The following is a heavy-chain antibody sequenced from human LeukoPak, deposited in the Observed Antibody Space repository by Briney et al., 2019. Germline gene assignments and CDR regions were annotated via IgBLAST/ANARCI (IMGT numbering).Heavy chain of an antibody. V-gene: IGHV4-59*12. CDR1: GGSISSYY. CDR3: ASGLSIGAPAT. Sequence: PSETLSLTCTVSGGSISSYYWSWIRQPPGKGLEWIGYIYYSGNTNYNPSLKSRVTISVDTSKKQFSLKVSSVTAADTAVYYSASGLSIGAPATRGQGTLVTVSS. J-gene: IGHJ4*02. CDR2: IYYSGNT. D-gene: IGHD6-13*01.